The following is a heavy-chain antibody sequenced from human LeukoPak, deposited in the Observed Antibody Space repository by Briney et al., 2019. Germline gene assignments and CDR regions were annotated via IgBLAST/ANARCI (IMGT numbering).Heavy chain of an antibody. V-gene: IGHV1-18*01. Sequence: ASVKVSCKASGYTFTSYGISWVRQAPGQGLEWMGWISAYNGNTNYAQKLQGRVTMTTDTSTSTAYMELRSLRSDDTAVYYCARVNIVVVVAVAVLGMDVWGQGTTVTVSS. CDR2: ISAYNGNT. D-gene: IGHD2-15*01. CDR1: GYTFTSYG. CDR3: ARVNIVVVVAVAVLGMDV. J-gene: IGHJ6*02.